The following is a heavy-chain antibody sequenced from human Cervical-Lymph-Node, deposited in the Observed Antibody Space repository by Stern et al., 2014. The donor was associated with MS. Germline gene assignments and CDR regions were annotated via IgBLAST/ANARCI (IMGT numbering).Heavy chain of an antibody. CDR3: QRGRCTDGGVCSHIMNN. V-gene: IGHV1-2*02. J-gene: IGHJ4*02. Sequence: VQLVQSGAEVRKPGASVKVSCKASGYSLTDYYMHWVRQAPGQGLEWMGWINPSNGDTKYAQNFEGRVAMARDTSISTAYMDLSGLTSNDTAVYYCQRGRCTDGGVCSHIMNNWGQGTLVTVSS. CDR2: INPSNGDT. D-gene: IGHD2-8*02. CDR1: GYSLTDYY.